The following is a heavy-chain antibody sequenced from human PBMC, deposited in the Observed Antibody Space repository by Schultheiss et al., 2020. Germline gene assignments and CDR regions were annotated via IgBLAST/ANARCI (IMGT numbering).Heavy chain of an antibody. CDR3: AKGGSSSWYVDY. CDR2: IWYDGSNK. V-gene: IGHV3-33*06. Sequence: GESLKISCAASGFTFSSYGMHWVRQAPGKGLEWVAVIWYDGSNKYYADSVKGRFTISRDNSKNTLYLQMNSLRAEDTAVYYCAKGGSSSWYVDYWGQGTLVTVSS. D-gene: IGHD6-13*01. J-gene: IGHJ4*02. CDR1: GFTFSSYG.